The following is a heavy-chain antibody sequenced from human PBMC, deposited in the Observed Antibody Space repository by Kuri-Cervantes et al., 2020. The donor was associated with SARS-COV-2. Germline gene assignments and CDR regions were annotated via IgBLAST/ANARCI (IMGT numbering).Heavy chain of an antibody. Sequence: ASVKVSCKASRYTSFGITWVRQAPGQGLEWMGWISAYNDNTRYAQKFQGRVTMTTDTSTSTSYMELRGLRPDDTAVYYCARGDPYGLVDYWGQGTLVTVSS. CDR1: RYTSFG. V-gene: IGHV1-18*01. J-gene: IGHJ4*02. D-gene: IGHD3-16*01. CDR3: ARGDPYGLVDY. CDR2: ISAYNDNT.